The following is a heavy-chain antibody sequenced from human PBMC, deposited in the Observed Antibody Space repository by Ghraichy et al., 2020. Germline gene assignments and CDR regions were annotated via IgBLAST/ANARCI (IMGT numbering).Heavy chain of an antibody. D-gene: IGHD3-10*01. CDR1: GGSFSGYY. V-gene: IGHV4-34*01. Sequence: SETLSLTCAVYGGSFSGYYWSWIRQPPGKGLEWIGEINHSGSTNYNPSLKSRVTISVDTSKNQFSLKLSSVTAADTAVYYCASVGITMVRGLIGNYYYYYMDVWGKGTTVTVSS. CDR2: INHSGST. J-gene: IGHJ6*03. CDR3: ASVGITMVRGLIGNYYYYYMDV.